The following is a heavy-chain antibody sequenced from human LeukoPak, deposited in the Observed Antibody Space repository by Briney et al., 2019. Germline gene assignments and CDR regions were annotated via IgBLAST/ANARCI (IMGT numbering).Heavy chain of an antibody. CDR2: IIPILGIA. J-gene: IGHJ4*01. CDR1: GGTFSSYA. D-gene: IGHD2-15*01. Sequence: SVKVSCKASGGTFSSYAISWVRQAPGQGLEWMGRIIPILGIANYAQKFQGRVTITADKSTSTAYMELSSLRSEDTAVYYCAQEIKDRYCSGAQNCLFDSWGHGTLVTVSS. CDR3: AQEIKDRYCSGAQNCLFDS. V-gene: IGHV1-69*04.